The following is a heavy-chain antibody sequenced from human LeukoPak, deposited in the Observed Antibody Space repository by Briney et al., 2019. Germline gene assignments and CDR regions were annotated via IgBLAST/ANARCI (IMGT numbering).Heavy chain of an antibody. CDR1: GGSINTYY. CDR2: IYYSGST. V-gene: IGHV4-59*01. D-gene: IGHD3-16*02. Sequence: PSETLSLTCSVSGGSINTYYWSWIRQPPGKGLEWIGYIYYSGSTNYNPSLKSRVTISVDTSKKQFSLKLSSVTAADTAVYYCARSVTPYYNQYGMDVWGQGTTVTVSS. CDR3: ARSVTPYYNQYGMDV. J-gene: IGHJ6*02.